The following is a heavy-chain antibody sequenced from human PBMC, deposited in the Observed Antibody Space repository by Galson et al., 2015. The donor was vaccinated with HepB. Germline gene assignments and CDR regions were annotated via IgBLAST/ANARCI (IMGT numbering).Heavy chain of an antibody. Sequence: SVKVSCKASGYTFTSYYMHWVRQAPGQGLEWMGIINPSGGSTSYAQKFQGRVTMTRDTSTSTVYMELSSLRSEDTAVYYCARDPRGIAAAGYFDYWGQGTLVTVSS. D-gene: IGHD6-13*01. CDR1: GYTFTSYY. CDR2: INPSGGST. J-gene: IGHJ4*02. CDR3: ARDPRGIAAAGYFDY. V-gene: IGHV1-46*03.